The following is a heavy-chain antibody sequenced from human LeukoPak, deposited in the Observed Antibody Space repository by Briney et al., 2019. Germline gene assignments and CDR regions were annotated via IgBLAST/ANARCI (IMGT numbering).Heavy chain of an antibody. CDR2: ISGSGGST. CDR3: ARFTMIAYDGDY. Sequence: PGGSLRLSYAASGFTFSSYAMSWVRQAPGKGLEWVSAISGSGGSTYYADSVKGRFTISRDNSKNTLYLQMNSLRAEDTAVYYCARFTMIAYDGDYWGQGTLVTVSS. D-gene: IGHD3-22*01. V-gene: IGHV3-23*01. CDR1: GFTFSSYA. J-gene: IGHJ4*02.